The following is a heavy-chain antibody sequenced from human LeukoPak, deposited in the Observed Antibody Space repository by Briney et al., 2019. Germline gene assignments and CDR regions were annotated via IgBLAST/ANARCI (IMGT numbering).Heavy chain of an antibody. CDR3: ARMVEEYDFWSGYSPFDY. CDR2: ITSSSSYI. CDR1: GFTFSSYS. J-gene: IGHJ4*01. D-gene: IGHD3-3*01. Sequence: GGSVRLSCAASGFTFSSYSMNWVRQAPGKGREWVSSITSSSSYIYYADSVKGRFTISRDNAKNSLYLQMNSLRAEYTAVYYCARMVEEYDFWSGYSPFDYWGQGTLVTVSS. V-gene: IGHV3-21*01.